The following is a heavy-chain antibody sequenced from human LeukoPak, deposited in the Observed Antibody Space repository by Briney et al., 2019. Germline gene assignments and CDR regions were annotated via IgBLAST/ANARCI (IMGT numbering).Heavy chain of an antibody. CDR2: IYPGDSDA. CDR3: ARRTGSSWYSVYYYGLDV. CDR1: GYSFSSYW. Sequence: GESLKISCKGSGYSFSSYWNGWVRQMPGKALEWIGVIYPGDSDAKYSPSFQGQVTFSADKSINTAYLQWSSLKASDTAIYYCARRTGSSWYSVYYYGLDVWGQGTTVTVSS. V-gene: IGHV5-51*01. J-gene: IGHJ6*02. D-gene: IGHD6-13*01.